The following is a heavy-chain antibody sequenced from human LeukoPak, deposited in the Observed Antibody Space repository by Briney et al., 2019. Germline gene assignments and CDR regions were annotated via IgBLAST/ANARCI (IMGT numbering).Heavy chain of an antibody. J-gene: IGHJ6*03. D-gene: IGHD3-16*01. CDR2: IYHSGST. V-gene: IGHV4-4*02. Sequence: PSGTLSLTCAVSGGSISSSNWWSWVRQPPGKGLEWIGEIYHSGSTNYNPSLKSRVTISVDKSKNQFSLKLSSVTAADTAVYYCARALWGDYYYYMDVWGKGTTVTVSS. CDR1: GGSISSSNW. CDR3: ARALWGDYYYYMDV.